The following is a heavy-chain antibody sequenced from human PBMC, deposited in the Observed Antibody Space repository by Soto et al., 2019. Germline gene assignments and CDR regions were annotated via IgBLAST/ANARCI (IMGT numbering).Heavy chain of an antibody. D-gene: IGHD3-3*01. Sequence: GGSLRLSCAASGFTFSDYYMSWIRQAPGKGLEWVSYISSSSSYTNYADSVKGRFTISRDNAKNSLYLQMNSLRAEDTAVYYCARAPDFWSGYYNWFDPWGQGTLVTVSS. CDR3: ARAPDFWSGYYNWFDP. CDR1: GFTFSDYY. J-gene: IGHJ5*02. V-gene: IGHV3-11*06. CDR2: ISSSSSYT.